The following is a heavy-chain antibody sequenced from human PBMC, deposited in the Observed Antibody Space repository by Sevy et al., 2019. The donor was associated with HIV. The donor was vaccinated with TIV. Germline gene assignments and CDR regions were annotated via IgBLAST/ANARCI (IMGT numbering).Heavy chain of an antibody. J-gene: IGHJ3*02. D-gene: IGHD3-10*01. CDR3: ARDPGGGIGEDAFDI. CDR2: IYYSGST. V-gene: IGHV4-59*13. CDR1: GGSISSYY. Sequence: SETLSLTCTVSGGSISSYYWSWIRQPPGKGLEWIGYIYYSGSTNYNPSLKSRVTISVDTSRNRFSLKLSFVTAGDTAVYYGARDPGGGIGEDAFDIWGQGTMVTVSS.